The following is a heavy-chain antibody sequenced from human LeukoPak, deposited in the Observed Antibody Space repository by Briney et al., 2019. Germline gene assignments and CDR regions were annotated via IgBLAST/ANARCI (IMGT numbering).Heavy chain of an antibody. CDR1: GYTYTSYD. J-gene: IGHJ5*02. CDR3: ARGRGGGYYYGSGSYQNWFDP. Sequence: GASVKVSCKASGYTYTSYDINWVRQATGQGLEWMGWRNPNSGNTGYAQKFQGRVTMTRNTSISTAYMELSSLRSEDTAVYYCARGRGGGYYYGSGSYQNWFDPWGQGTLVTVSS. D-gene: IGHD3-10*01. CDR2: RNPNSGNT. V-gene: IGHV1-8*01.